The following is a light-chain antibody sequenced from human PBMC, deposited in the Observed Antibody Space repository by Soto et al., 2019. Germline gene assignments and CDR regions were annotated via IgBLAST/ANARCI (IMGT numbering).Light chain of an antibody. CDR3: AAWEASLNSPV. CDR2: TNN. CDR1: NSNIGRNT. Sequence: QSVLSQPPSASGTPGQRVIISCSGSNSNIGRNTVNWYQLLPGTAPKLLIYTNNHRPSGVPDRFSASKSGTSASLALSRLQSEDEADYYCAAWEASLNSPVFGGGTKVTVL. J-gene: IGLJ2*01. V-gene: IGLV1-44*01.